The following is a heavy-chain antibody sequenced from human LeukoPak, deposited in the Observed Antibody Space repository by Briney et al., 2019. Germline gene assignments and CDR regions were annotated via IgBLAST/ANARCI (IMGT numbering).Heavy chain of an antibody. J-gene: IGHJ2*01. Sequence: VASVKVSCKASGYTFISYGISWVRQAPGQGLEWMGWISGYNGNTNYAQNLQGRVTMTTDTSTSTVYMELRSLRSDDTAVYYCARGLGVVTAQSEQPKPRYFDLWGRGTQVTVSS. CDR2: ISGYNGNT. CDR1: GYTFISYG. CDR3: ARGLGVVTAQSEQPKPRYFDL. V-gene: IGHV1-18*01. D-gene: IGHD2-21*02.